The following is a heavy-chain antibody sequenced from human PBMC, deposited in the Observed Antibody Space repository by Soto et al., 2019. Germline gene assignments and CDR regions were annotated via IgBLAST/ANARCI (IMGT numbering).Heavy chain of an antibody. J-gene: IGHJ6*02. Sequence: EVHLVESGGGLVQPGGSLKLSCAASGFIFSDGAMHWVRQASGKGLEWVGRIRNKANSYATEYSESVRGRFTISRDDSKSTAYLQMSSLSTEDTAVYYCARGCMSTSCRYYYYYGMDVWGPGTTVTVSS. V-gene: IGHV3-73*01. CDR1: GFIFSDGA. D-gene: IGHD2-2*01. CDR2: IRNKANSYAT. CDR3: ARGCMSTSCRYYYYYGMDV.